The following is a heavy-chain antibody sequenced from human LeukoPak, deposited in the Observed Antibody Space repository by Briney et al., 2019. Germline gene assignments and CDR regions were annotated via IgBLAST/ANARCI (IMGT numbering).Heavy chain of an antibody. Sequence: GGSLRLSCAASGSTFSSYWMSWVRQAPGKGLEWVANIKQDGSEKYYVDSVKGRFTISRDNAKNSLYLQMNSLRAEDTAVYYCARDGEWWSRGSDAFDIWGQGTMVTVPS. CDR3: ARDGEWWSRGSDAFDI. CDR1: GSTFSSYW. D-gene: IGHD2-15*01. V-gene: IGHV3-7*03. CDR2: IKQDGSEK. J-gene: IGHJ3*02.